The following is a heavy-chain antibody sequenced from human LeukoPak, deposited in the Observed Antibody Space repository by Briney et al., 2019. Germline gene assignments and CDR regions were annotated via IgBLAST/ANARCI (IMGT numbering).Heavy chain of an antibody. V-gene: IGHV3-30*04. D-gene: IGHD3-22*01. Sequence: GGSLRLSCAASGFTFSSYAMHWVRQTPGKGLEWVAVISYDGSNKYYADSVKGRFTISRDNSKNTLYLQMNSLRAEDTAVYYCARGLYYYDSSFDYWGQGTLVTVSS. J-gene: IGHJ4*02. CDR1: GFTFSSYA. CDR2: ISYDGSNK. CDR3: ARGLYYYDSSFDY.